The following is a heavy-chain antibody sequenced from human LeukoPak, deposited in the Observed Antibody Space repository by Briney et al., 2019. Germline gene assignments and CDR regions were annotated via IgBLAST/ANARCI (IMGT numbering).Heavy chain of an antibody. V-gene: IGHV1-2*02. CDR3: ARGDLWVYYDSSGYHDRPDY. Sequence: AASVNVSCKASGYTFTGYYMHWVRQAPGQGLEWMGWINPNSGGTNYAQKFQGRVTMTRDTSISTAYMELSRLRSDDTAVYYCARGDLWVYYDSSGYHDRPDYWGQGTLVTVSS. J-gene: IGHJ4*02. CDR1: GYTFTGYY. D-gene: IGHD3-22*01. CDR2: INPNSGGT.